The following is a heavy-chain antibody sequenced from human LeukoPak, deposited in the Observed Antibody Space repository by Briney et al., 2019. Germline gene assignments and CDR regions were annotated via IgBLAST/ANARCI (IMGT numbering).Heavy chain of an antibody. CDR3: ARQVVPAAISADY. Sequence: GESLKISCKGSGCSFTSYWIGWVRQMPGKGLEWMGIIYPGDSDTRYSPSFQGQVTISADKSISTAYLQWSSLKASDTAMYYCARQVVPAAISADYWGQGTLVTVSS. D-gene: IGHD2-2*02. CDR2: IYPGDSDT. V-gene: IGHV5-51*01. J-gene: IGHJ4*02. CDR1: GCSFTSYW.